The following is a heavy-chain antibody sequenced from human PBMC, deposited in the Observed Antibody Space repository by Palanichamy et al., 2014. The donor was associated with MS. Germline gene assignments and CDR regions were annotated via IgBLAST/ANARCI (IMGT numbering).Heavy chain of an antibody. CDR1: GFTFRSYA. Sequence: EVHLLESGGGLVQPGGSLRPSCAVSGFTFRSYAMNWVRQAPGKGLEWVSGISGSGGITYYADAVKGRFTISRDNSNKTVFLQMNSLRAEDTAVYYCAKGTYMDVWGKGTTVTISS. CDR3: AKGTYMDV. J-gene: IGHJ6*03. V-gene: IGHV3-23*01. CDR2: ISGSGGIT.